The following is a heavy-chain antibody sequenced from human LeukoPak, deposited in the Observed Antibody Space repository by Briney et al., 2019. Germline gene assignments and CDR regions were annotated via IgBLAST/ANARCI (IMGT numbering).Heavy chain of an antibody. Sequence: PGGSLRLSCAASGFTFSSYWMSWVRQAPGKGLEWVANIKQDGSEKYYVDSVKGRFTISRDNAKNSLYLQMNSLRAEDTAVYYCARESITMIGAFDSWGQGTMVTVSA. CDR2: IKQDGSEK. D-gene: IGHD3-22*01. V-gene: IGHV3-7*01. CDR1: GFTFSSYW. CDR3: ARESITMIGAFDS. J-gene: IGHJ3*02.